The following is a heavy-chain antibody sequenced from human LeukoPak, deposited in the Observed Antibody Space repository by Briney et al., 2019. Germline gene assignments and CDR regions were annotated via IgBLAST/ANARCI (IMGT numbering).Heavy chain of an antibody. CDR1: GFTFSSYD. V-gene: IGHV3-13*01. CDR3: ARASSGYSYGYGFDC. J-gene: IGHJ4*02. CDR2: IGTAGDT. D-gene: IGHD5-18*01. Sequence: GGSLRLSCAASGFTFSSYDMHWVRQATGKGLEWVSAIGTAGDTYYPGSVKGRFTISRENAKNSLYLQMNSLRAGDTAVYYCARASSGYSYGYGFDCWGQGTLVTVSS.